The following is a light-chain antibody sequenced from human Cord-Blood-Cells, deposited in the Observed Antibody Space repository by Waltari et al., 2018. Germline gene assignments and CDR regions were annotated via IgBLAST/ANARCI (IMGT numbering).Light chain of an antibody. J-gene: IGKJ2*01. V-gene: IGKV1-5*01. Sequence: DIQMTQSPSTLSASVGDRLTITCRASQSISSWLAWYQQKPGKAPKLLIYDASSLESGVPSRFSGSGSGTEFTRTISSLQPDDFATYYCQQYNSYSYTFGQGTKLEIK. CDR2: DAS. CDR1: QSISSW. CDR3: QQYNSYSYT.